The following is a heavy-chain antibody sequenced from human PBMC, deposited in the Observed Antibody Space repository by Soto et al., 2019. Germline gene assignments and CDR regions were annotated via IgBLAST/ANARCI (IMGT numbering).Heavy chain of an antibody. CDR1: GGSIRSFY. Sequence: SETLSLTCTVSGGSIRSFYWGWIRQPPGKGLEWIGYIYDSENVDYNPSLRSRVNMSVDTSKNQFSLKLTSVTAADTAVYYCAREGGGIDVWGQGTTVTVSS. J-gene: IGHJ6*02. CDR2: IYDSENV. V-gene: IGHV4-59*01. CDR3: AREGGGIDV. D-gene: IGHD1-26*01.